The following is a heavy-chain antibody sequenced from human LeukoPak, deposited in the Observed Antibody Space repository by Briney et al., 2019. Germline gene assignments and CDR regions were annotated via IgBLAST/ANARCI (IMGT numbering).Heavy chain of an antibody. CDR3: ARVGGDGYNSGHFDY. CDR2: IKTDGSEK. D-gene: IGHD5-24*01. Sequence: GGSLRLSCEASGFTFSSYWMSWVRQAPGKGLEWVANIKTDGSEKYYVDSVKGRFTISRDNAKNSLYLQMNSLRAEDTAVYYCARVGGDGYNSGHFDYWGQGTLVTVSS. CDR1: GFTFSSYW. J-gene: IGHJ4*02. V-gene: IGHV3-7*03.